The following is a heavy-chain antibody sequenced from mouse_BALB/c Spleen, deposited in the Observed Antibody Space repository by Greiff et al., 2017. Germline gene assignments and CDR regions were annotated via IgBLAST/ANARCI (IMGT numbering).Heavy chain of an antibody. Sequence: EVMLVESGGGLVKPGGSLKLSCAASGFTFSSYTMSWVRQTPEKRLEWVATSSSGGSYTYYPDSVKGRFTISRDNAKNTLYLQMSSLKSEDTAMYYCTRDDYGSSSFAYWGQGTLVTVSA. CDR3: TRDDYGSSSFAY. CDR1: GFTFSSYT. J-gene: IGHJ3*01. V-gene: IGHV5-6-4*01. D-gene: IGHD1-1*01. CDR2: SSSGGSYT.